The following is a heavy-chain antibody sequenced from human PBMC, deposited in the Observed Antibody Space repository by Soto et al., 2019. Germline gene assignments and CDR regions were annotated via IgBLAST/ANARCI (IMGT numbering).Heavy chain of an antibody. Sequence: SETLSLTCAVSGGSISSGGYSWSWIRQPPGKGLEWIGYMYHSGGTYYNPSLKSRVTISIDRSKNQFSLKLSSVTAADTAVYYCARGWGRIFDYWGQGTLVTVSS. V-gene: IGHV4-30-2*01. J-gene: IGHJ4*02. CDR2: MYHSGGT. D-gene: IGHD7-27*01. CDR1: GGSISSGGYS. CDR3: ARGWGRIFDY.